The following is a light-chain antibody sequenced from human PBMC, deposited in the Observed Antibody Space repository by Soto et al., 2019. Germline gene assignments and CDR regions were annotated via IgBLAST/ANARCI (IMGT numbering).Light chain of an antibody. Sequence: QSARTQPASVSVSPGQSITISCTGTTSDIGGYDFVSWFQQHPGKAPRLMIYDVSNRPSGFSDRFSGSKSGSTASLTISGLQAEDEADYYCSSYSSTTSYVFGPGTKVTVL. CDR2: DVS. V-gene: IGLV2-14*01. J-gene: IGLJ1*01. CDR3: SSYSSTTSYV. CDR1: TSDIGGYDF.